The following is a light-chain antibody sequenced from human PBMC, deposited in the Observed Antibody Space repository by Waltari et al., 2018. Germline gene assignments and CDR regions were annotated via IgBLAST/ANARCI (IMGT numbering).Light chain of an antibody. Sequence: QSALTQPASVSGSPGQSITISCTGLRSDLGSYHLVSWFQQHPDKAPKLLISQGAKQPSEVSNRCSGSASGNTAYLTISGLQAEDEADYYCCSSPESSTSWVFGGGTKLTVL. J-gene: IGLJ3*02. CDR2: QGA. CDR1: RSDLGSYHL. V-gene: IGLV2-23*01. CDR3: CSSPESSTSWV.